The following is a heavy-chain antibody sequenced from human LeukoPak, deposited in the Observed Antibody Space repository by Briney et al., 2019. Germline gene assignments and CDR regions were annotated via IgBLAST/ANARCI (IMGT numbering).Heavy chain of an antibody. CDR2: IYYSGST. V-gene: IGHV4-59*01. D-gene: IGHD3-10*01. Sequence: PSETLSLTCTVSGGSISSYYWSWIRQPPGKGLEWIGYIYYSGSTNYNPSLKSRVTISVDTSKNQFSLKLSSVTAADTAVYYCARLVITMVRGVFDPWGQGTLVTVSS. CDR3: ARLVITMVRGVFDP. J-gene: IGHJ5*02. CDR1: GGSISSYY.